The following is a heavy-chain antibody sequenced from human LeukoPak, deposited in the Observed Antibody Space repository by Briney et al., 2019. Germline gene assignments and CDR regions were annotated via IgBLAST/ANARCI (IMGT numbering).Heavy chain of an antibody. CDR2: IKQDGSER. CDR3: ARGGTRGYSPVDY. CDR1: GFTFSSFW. Sequence: GGSLRLSCAASGFTFSSFWMNWVRQAPGKGLEWVANIKQDGSERNYVDSVRGRSTISRDNAKNSLFLQMNSLRVEDTAVYYCARGGTRGYSPVDYWGQGILVTVSS. J-gene: IGHJ4*02. D-gene: IGHD5-18*01. V-gene: IGHV3-7*03.